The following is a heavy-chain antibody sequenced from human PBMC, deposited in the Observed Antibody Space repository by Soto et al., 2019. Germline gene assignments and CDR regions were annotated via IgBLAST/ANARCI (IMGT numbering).Heavy chain of an antibody. CDR1: GGSVSSGSYY. D-gene: IGHD3-10*01. Sequence: SETLSLTCTVSGGSVSSGSYYWSWIRQPPGKGLEWIGYIYYSGSTNYNPSLKSRVTISVDTSKNQFSLKLSSVTAADTAVYYCARERITMVRGVIINYYYGMDVWGQGTTVTVSS. J-gene: IGHJ6*02. CDR3: ARERITMVRGVIINYYYGMDV. V-gene: IGHV4-61*01. CDR2: IYYSGST.